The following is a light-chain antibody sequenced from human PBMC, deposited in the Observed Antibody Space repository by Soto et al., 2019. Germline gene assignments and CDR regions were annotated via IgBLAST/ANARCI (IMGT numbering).Light chain of an antibody. CDR2: DAS. Sequence: ETVLTQSPATLSLSPGERATLSCRASQSVGSSLAWYQQKPGQAPRLLINDASNRATGIPARFSGSGSGTDFTLAINRLEPDDFAVYYCQQRSDWPITFGQGTRLENK. J-gene: IGKJ5*01. CDR1: QSVGSS. V-gene: IGKV3-11*01. CDR3: QQRSDWPIT.